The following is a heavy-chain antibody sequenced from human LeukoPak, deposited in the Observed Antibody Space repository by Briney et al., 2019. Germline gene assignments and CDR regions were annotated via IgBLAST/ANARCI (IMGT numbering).Heavy chain of an antibody. CDR3: AKDLGLLPQYFQH. V-gene: IGHV3-9*01. J-gene: IGHJ1*01. D-gene: IGHD2-15*01. CDR2: ISWNSGSI. CDR1: GFTFDDYA. Sequence: GRSLRLSCAASGFTFDDYAMHWVRQAPGKGLEWVSGISWNSGSIGYADSVKGRFTISRDNAKNSLYLQMNSLRAEDTALYYCAKDLGLLPQYFQHWDQGTLVTVSS.